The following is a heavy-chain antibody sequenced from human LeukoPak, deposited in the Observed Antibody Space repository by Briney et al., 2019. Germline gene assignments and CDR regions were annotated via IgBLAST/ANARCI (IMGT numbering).Heavy chain of an antibody. CDR1: GGTFSSYA. CDR2: IIPIFGTA. J-gene: IGHJ5*02. V-gene: IGHV1-69*05. CDR3: ASDIVVVPAGIGDNWFDP. Sequence: SVKVSCKASGGTFSSYAISWARQAPGQGLEWMGRIIPIFGTANYAQKFQGRVTITTDESTSTAYMELSSLRSEDTAAYYCASDIVVVPAGIGDNWFDPWGQGTLVTVPS. D-gene: IGHD2-2*01.